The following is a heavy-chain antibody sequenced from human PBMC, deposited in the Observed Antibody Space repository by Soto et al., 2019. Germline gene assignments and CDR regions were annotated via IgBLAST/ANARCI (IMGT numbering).Heavy chain of an antibody. CDR2: IIPIFGTA. D-gene: IGHD2-2*02. Sequence: QVQLVQSGAEVKKPGSSVKVSCKASGGTFSSYAISWVRQAPGQGLEWMGGIIPIFGTANYAQKFQGRVTITADESASTAYMELGSLRSEDTAVYYCARAHIVVVPAAIRYYYYGMDVWGQGTTVTVSS. V-gene: IGHV1-69*01. J-gene: IGHJ6*02. CDR3: ARAHIVVVPAAIRYYYYGMDV. CDR1: GGTFSSYA.